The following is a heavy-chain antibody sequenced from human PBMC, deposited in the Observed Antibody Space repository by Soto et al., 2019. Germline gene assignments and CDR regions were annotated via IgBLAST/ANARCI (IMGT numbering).Heavy chain of an antibody. CDR3: ARGIQRYSYGLEY. Sequence: PSETLSLTCAVSGGSISSSNWWSWVRQPPGKGLEWIGEIYHSGSTNYNPSLKSRVTISVDKSKNQFSLKLSSVTAADTAVYYCARGIQRYSYGLEYWGQGTLVTVFS. D-gene: IGHD5-18*01. CDR2: IYHSGST. CDR1: GGSISSSNW. J-gene: IGHJ4*02. V-gene: IGHV4-4*02.